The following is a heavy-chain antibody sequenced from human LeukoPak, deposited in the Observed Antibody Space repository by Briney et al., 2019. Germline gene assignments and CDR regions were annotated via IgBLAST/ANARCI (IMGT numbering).Heavy chain of an antibody. CDR3: TKAYGSGSYRNWFDP. V-gene: IGHV3-23*01. CDR1: GFTFSSYA. Sequence: PGGSLRLSCAAFGFTFSSYAMSWVRQAPWTGLEWVSVISGSGSSTYYADSVKGRFTISRDNSKNTLYLQMNSLRAEDTAVYYCTKAYGSGSYRNWFDPWGQGTLVTVSS. J-gene: IGHJ5*02. D-gene: IGHD3-10*01. CDR2: ISGSGSST.